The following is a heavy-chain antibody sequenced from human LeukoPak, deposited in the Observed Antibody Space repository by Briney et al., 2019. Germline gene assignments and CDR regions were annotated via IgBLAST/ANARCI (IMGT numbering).Heavy chain of an antibody. D-gene: IGHD3-22*01. CDR3: ARDQSQGYYDSSGKYDYYYYMDV. J-gene: IGHJ6*03. CDR1: GYTFTGYY. Sequence: ASVKVSCKASGYTFTGYYMHWVRQAPGQGLEWMGWINPNSGGTNYAQKFQGRVTMTRDTSISTAYMELSRLRSDDTAVYYCARDQSQGYYDSSGKYDYYYYMDVWGKGTTVTVSS. CDR2: INPNSGGT. V-gene: IGHV1-2*02.